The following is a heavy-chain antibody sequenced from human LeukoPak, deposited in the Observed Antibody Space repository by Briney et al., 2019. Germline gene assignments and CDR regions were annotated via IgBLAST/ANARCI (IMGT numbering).Heavy chain of an antibody. CDR2: INPSGGST. Sequence: ASVKVSCKASGYTFTDYHMHWVRRAPGQGLEWMGIINPSGGSTTYAEKFQGRVTMTRDTSTSTVYMELTSLRSEDAAVYYCARDSLRTAIAMAGGNWFDPWGQGTLVTVSP. CDR1: GYTFTDYH. J-gene: IGHJ5*02. D-gene: IGHD6-19*01. V-gene: IGHV1-46*01. CDR3: ARDSLRTAIAMAGGNWFDP.